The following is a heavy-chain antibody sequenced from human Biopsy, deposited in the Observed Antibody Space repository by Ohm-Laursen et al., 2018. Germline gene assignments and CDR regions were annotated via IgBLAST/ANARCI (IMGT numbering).Heavy chain of an antibody. D-gene: IGHD3-22*01. CDR1: GYTFTNYN. Sequence: GASVKVSCKASGYTFTNYNVNWVRQATGQGLEWMGWMNPNSGNTGYAQKFQGRATMTRNTSISTAYMELSSLTSVDTAVYYCARDFNYDGGGFFNFDYWGQGTLVTVSS. V-gene: IGHV1-8*01. CDR2: MNPNSGNT. J-gene: IGHJ4*02. CDR3: ARDFNYDGGGFFNFDY.